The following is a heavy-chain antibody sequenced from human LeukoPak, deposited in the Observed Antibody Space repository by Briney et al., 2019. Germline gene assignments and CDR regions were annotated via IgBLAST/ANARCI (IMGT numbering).Heavy chain of an antibody. CDR3: VKDFCRGGNCPFPFFDS. CDR1: GFTFNTYS. Sequence: GGSLRLSGAASGFTFNTYSMNWVRQAPGKGLEWLSYVKSGNYDIQYADSVTGRFTVSRDDSSNTLSLEMNSLRADDTGTYYCVKDFCRGGNCPFPFFDSWGQGTVVTVSS. V-gene: IGHV3-48*01. J-gene: IGHJ4*02. D-gene: IGHD3-3*01. CDR2: VKSGNYDI.